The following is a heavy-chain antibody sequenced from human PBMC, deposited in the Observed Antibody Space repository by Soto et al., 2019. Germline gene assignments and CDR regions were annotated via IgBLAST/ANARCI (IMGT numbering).Heavy chain of an antibody. Sequence: GGSLRLSCAASGFTFSSYGMHWVRQAPGKGLEWVAVISYDGSNKYYADSVKGRFTISRDNSKNTLYLQMNSLRAEDTAVYYCAKDRGWDYYGSGSYSHYFEYWGQGT. J-gene: IGHJ4*02. D-gene: IGHD3-10*01. CDR1: GFTFSSYG. CDR3: AKDRGWDYYGSGSYSHYFEY. V-gene: IGHV3-30*18. CDR2: ISYDGSNK.